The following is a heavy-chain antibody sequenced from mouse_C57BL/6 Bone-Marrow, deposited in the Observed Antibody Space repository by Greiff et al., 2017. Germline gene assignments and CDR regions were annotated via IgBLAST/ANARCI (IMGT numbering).Heavy chain of an antibody. D-gene: IGHD1-1*01. CDR1: GFNIKDDY. Sequence: VQLQQSGAELVRPGASVKLSCTASGFNIKDDYMHWVKQRPEQGLEWIGWIDPENGDTEYASKFQGKATITADTSSNTAYLQLSSLISEDTAVYYCTSITTVAYYAMDYWGQGTSVTVSS. CDR2: IDPENGDT. V-gene: IGHV14-4*01. J-gene: IGHJ4*01. CDR3: TSITTVAYYAMDY.